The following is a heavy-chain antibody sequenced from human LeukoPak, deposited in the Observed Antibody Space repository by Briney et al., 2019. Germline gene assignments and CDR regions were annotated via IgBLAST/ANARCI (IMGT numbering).Heavy chain of an antibody. CDR2: INPNSGGT. D-gene: IGHD2-2*03. V-gene: IGHV1-2*02. CDR3: ARGNGYCSSTSCSHFDY. CDR1: GYTFTGYY. J-gene: IGHJ4*02. Sequence: ASVKVSCKAFGYTFTGYYMHWVRQAPGQGLEWMGWINPNSGGTNYAQKFQGRVTMTRDTSISTAYMELSRLRSDDTAVYYCARGNGYCSSTSCSHFDYWGQGTLVTVSS.